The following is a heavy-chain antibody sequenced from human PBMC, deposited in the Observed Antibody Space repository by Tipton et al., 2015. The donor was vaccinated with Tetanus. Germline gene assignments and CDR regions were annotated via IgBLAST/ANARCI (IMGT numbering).Heavy chain of an antibody. V-gene: IGHV4-30-4*01. CDR1: GDSLSNGDYY. J-gene: IGHJ4*02. Sequence: TLSLTCTVSGDSLSNGDYYWSWIRQPPGKGLESIGYIYYSGSSYYNPTLKSRVTISVDTSKNQFSLKLDSVTAADAAVYYCARSKLLWFGESLSGFDSWGQGTLVTVSA. CDR2: IYYSGSS. CDR3: ARSKLLWFGESLSGFDS. D-gene: IGHD3-10*01.